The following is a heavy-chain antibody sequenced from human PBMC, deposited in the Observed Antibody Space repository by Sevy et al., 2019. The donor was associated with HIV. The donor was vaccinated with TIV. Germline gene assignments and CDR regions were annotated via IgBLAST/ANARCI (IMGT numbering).Heavy chain of an antibody. CDR3: ARDLHWAFDQ. CDR1: ELGFSSHS. J-gene: IGHJ4*02. D-gene: IGHD7-27*01. V-gene: IGHV3-48*01. Sequence: GGSLRLSCTYSELGFSSHSFNWVRQAPGKGLEWISYIGGIGTPISYLDSLRGRFTFSRDNAKNSLFLQMDNLRVDDSSVYCCARDLHWAFDQWGQGTLVTVSS. CDR2: IGGIGTPI.